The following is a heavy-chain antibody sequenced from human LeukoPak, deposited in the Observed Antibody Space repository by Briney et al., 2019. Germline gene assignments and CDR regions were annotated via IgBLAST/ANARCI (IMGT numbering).Heavy chain of an antibody. CDR1: GFTFSSYS. J-gene: IGHJ4*02. CDR3: ARPNEEYYYDSSGPFDY. V-gene: IGHV3-21*01. Sequence: GGSLRLSCAASGFTFSSYSMNWVRQAPGKGLEWVSSISSSSSYIYYADSVKGRFTISRDNAKNSLYLQMNSLRAEDTAVYYCARPNEEYYYDSSGPFDYWGQGILVTVSS. D-gene: IGHD3-22*01. CDR2: ISSSSSYI.